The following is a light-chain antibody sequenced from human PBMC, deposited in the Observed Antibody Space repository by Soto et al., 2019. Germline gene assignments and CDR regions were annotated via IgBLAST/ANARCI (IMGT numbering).Light chain of an antibody. Sequence: EIVLTQSPGTLSLSPGERATLSCRASQSVSSSYLAWYQQKPGQAPRILIYGASSRATGIPDRFSGSGSGTDFTLTISRLEPEDFAVYYCQQSGTFGQGTRLEIK. V-gene: IGKV3-20*01. CDR3: QQSGT. CDR1: QSVSSSY. CDR2: GAS. J-gene: IGKJ5*01.